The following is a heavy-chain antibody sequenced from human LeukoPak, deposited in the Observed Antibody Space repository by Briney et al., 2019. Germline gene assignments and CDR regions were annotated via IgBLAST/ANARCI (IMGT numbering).Heavy chain of an antibody. D-gene: IGHD3-10*01. CDR2: IAYDGSKG. CDR1: GFTFNSCG. V-gene: IGHV3-30*18. CDR3: AKDTYYYGSGSQRHFDY. J-gene: IGHJ4*02. Sequence: GGSLRLSCAASGFTFNSCGMHWVRQAPGKGLEWVAVIAYDGSKGYYANSVKGRFTISRDNSKNTLYLQMNSLRAEDTAVYFCAKDTYYYGSGSQRHFDYWGQGTLVTVSS.